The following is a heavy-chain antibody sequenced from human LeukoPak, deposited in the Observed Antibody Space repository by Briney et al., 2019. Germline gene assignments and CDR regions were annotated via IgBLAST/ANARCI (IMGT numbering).Heavy chain of an antibody. CDR1: GYTFTGYY. CDR2: ISPNSGGT. D-gene: IGHD3-10*01. V-gene: IGHV1-2*02. J-gene: IGHJ4*02. CDR3: TVRERDY. Sequence: ASVKVSCKASGYTFTGYYMHWVRQAPGQGLEWMGWISPNSGGTYYAQKFQGRVTMTRDTSISTAYLDLSRLRSDDTAVYYCTVRERDYWGQGTLVTVSS.